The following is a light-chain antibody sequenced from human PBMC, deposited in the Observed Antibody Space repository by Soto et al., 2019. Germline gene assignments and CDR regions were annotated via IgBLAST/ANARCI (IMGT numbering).Light chain of an antibody. Sequence: IVMTQSAATLCASPGDRATLPCRASQRFXTNLVWYQQKAGQAPRLLXYGAYNRATGVPARLSGSGSGTEFTLTISSLQSEYFAAYYCQQYKNWTRTFGGGTKVDIK. CDR1: QRFXTN. V-gene: IGKV3-15*01. CDR2: GAY. CDR3: QQYKNWTRT. J-gene: IGKJ4*01.